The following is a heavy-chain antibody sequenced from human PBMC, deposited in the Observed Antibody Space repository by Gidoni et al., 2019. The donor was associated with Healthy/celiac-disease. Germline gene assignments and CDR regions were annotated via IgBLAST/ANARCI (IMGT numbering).Heavy chain of an antibody. CDR2: ISWNSGSI. J-gene: IGHJ5*02. Sequence: LEWVSGISWNSGSIGYADSVKGRFTISRDNAKNSLYLQMNSLRAEDTALYYCAKVGYHANWFDPWGQGTLVTVSS. V-gene: IGHV3-9*01. D-gene: IGHD6-25*01. CDR3: AKVGYHANWFDP.